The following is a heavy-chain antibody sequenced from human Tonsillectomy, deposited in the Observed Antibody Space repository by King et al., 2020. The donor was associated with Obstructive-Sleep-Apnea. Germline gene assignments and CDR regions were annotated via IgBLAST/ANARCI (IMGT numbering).Heavy chain of an antibody. V-gene: IGHV3-15*01. D-gene: IGHD2-2*01. CDR3: TTDGCSSTSCYDNWFDP. Sequence: VQLVESGGGLVKPGGSLRLSCAASGFTFSNAWMSWVRQAPGKGLEGVGRIKSKTDVGTTDYAAPVKGRFIILRDDSKNTLNLQMNSLKTEDTAVYYCTTDGCSSTSCYDNWFDPWGQGTLVTVSS. CDR2: IKSKTDVGTT. CDR1: GFTFSNAW. J-gene: IGHJ5*02.